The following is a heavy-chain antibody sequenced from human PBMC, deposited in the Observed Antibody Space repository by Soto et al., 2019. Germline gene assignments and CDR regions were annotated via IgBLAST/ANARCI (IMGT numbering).Heavy chain of an antibody. J-gene: IGHJ6*02. CDR3: ARFYYDSSGYLPSPYYYYYGMDV. Sequence: PGGSLRLSWAASGFTFSNYAVTWVLQAPGKGLEWVSTISGSGGSTYYADSVKGRFTISRDNAKNSLYLQMNSLRAEDTAVYYCARFYYDSSGYLPSPYYYYYGMDVWGQGTTVTVSS. D-gene: IGHD3-22*01. CDR2: ISGSGGST. V-gene: IGHV3-23*01. CDR1: GFTFSNYA.